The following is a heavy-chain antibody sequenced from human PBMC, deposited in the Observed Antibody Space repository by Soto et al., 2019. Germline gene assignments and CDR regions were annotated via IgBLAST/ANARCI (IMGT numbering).Heavy chain of an antibody. CDR3: ARVNMVRGVAFDY. D-gene: IGHD3-10*01. CDR1: GFTVSSNY. Sequence: EVQLVESGGGLVQPGGSLRLSCAASGFTVSSNYMSWVRQAPGKGLEWVSVIYSGGSTYYADSVKGRFTISRDNSKNTLYLQMNSLRADDTAVYYCARVNMVRGVAFDYWGQGTLVTVSS. J-gene: IGHJ4*02. V-gene: IGHV3-66*01. CDR2: IYSGGST.